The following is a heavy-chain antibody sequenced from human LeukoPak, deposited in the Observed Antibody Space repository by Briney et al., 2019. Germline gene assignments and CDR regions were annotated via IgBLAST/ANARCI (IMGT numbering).Heavy chain of an antibody. Sequence: EASVKVSCKASGYTLTNFDINWVRQATGQGLEWMGWMNPNTGNAGYAQKFQDRVTITWDASISTAYMDLSSLRSEDTAVYYCARVGYSNSYDYWGQGTLVTVSS. CDR3: ARVGYSNSYDY. CDR1: GYTLTNFD. D-gene: IGHD5-12*01. CDR2: MNPNTGNA. V-gene: IGHV1-8*03. J-gene: IGHJ4*02.